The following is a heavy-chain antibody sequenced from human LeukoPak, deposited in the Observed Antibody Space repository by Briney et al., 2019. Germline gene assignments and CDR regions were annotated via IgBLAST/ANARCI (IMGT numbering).Heavy chain of an antibody. V-gene: IGHV1-2*02. CDR3: ARGFYDTSGLDFDY. CDR1: GYTFTGYY. D-gene: IGHD3-22*01. J-gene: IGHJ4*02. Sequence: ASVKVSCKSSGYTFTGYYMHWVRQAPGQGLEWMGWINPNSGVTDFAQKFQGRVTMTRDTSISTAYMELSRLTSDDTAVYYCARGFYDTSGLDFDYWGQGTLVTVSS. CDR2: INPNSGVT.